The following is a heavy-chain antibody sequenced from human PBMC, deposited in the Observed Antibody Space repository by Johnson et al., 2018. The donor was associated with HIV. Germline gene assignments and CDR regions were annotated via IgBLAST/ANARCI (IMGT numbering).Heavy chain of an antibody. V-gene: IGHV3-30*04. D-gene: IGHD1-26*01. CDR1: GFTFSSYA. J-gene: IGHJ3*02. Sequence: QMLLVESGGGVVQPGRSLRLSCAASGFTFSSYAMHWVRQAPGKGLEWVAVISYDGSNKYYADSVKGLFTISSDNSKNTMYLQMNSLRAEETAVYYCAKEVWELLLDAFYIWGQGTMVTVSS. CDR2: ISYDGSNK. CDR3: AKEVWELLLDAFYI.